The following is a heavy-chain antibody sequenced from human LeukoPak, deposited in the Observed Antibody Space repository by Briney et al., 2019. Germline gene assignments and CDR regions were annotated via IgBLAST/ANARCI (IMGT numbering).Heavy chain of an antibody. D-gene: IGHD3-9*01. CDR1: GFTFSRYA. Sequence: GGSLRLSCAASGFTFSRYAMSWVRQAPGKGLEWVSGISGSGGSTYYADSGKGRLTICRDNSKNTLYLQMNSLRAEDTAVYYCANSQHYDILTPCAPWGQGTLVTVYS. CDR2: ISGSGGST. V-gene: IGHV3-23*01. J-gene: IGHJ5*02. CDR3: ANSQHYDILTPCAP.